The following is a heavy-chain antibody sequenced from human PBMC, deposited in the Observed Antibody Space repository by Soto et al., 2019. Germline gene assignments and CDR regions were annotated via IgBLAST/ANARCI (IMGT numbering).Heavy chain of an antibody. J-gene: IGHJ6*02. V-gene: IGHV1-46*03. CDR1: GYTLTSYY. Sequence: ASGKVSCKASGYTLTSYYMHWVRQAPGQGLEWLGIINPSGGSTSYAQKFQGRVTMTRDTSTNTVYMELSSLKSEDTAVYFCARANFYDKSGFHYWSYYYGMDVWGQ. CDR2: INPSGGST. D-gene: IGHD3-22*01. CDR3: ARANFYDKSGFHYWSYYYGMDV.